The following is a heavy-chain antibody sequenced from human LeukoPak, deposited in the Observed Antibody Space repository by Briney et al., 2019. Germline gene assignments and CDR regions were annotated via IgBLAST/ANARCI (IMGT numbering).Heavy chain of an antibody. CDR3: ARVSVTTGYYFDY. Sequence: ASVKVSCKASGYTFTSYGINWVRQATGQGLEWMGWMNPNSGNTGYAQKFQGRVTMTRNTSISTAYMELSSLRSEDTAVYYCARVSVTTGYYFDYWGQGTLVTVSS. V-gene: IGHV1-8*01. D-gene: IGHD4-17*01. CDR1: GYTFTSYG. J-gene: IGHJ4*02. CDR2: MNPNSGNT.